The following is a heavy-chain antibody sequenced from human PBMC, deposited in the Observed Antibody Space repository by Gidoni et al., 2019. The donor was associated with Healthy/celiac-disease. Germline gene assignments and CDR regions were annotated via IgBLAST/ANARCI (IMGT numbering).Heavy chain of an antibody. CDR1: GFTVSSNY. V-gene: IGHV3-66*01. CDR3: ARDTPLYGMDV. Sequence: EVQLVESGGGLVQPGGSLRLSCPASGFTVSSNYMSWVRQAPGKGLEWVSVIYSGGSTYYADSVKGRFTISRDNSKNTLYLQMNSLRAEDTAVYYCARDTPLYGMDVWGQGTTVTVSS. J-gene: IGHJ6*02. CDR2: IYSGGST.